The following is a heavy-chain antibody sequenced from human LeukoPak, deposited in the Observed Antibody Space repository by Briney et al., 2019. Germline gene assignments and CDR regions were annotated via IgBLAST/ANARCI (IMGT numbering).Heavy chain of an antibody. CDR2: INHSGST. Sequence: SETLSLTCAVYGGSFSGYYWSWIRQPPGKGLEWIGEINHSGSTNYNPSLKSRVTMSVDTSKNQFSLKLSSVTAADTAVYYCARRSDDYSNYDPDPWGQGTLVTVSS. CDR3: ARRSDDYSNYDPDP. D-gene: IGHD4-4*01. J-gene: IGHJ5*02. V-gene: IGHV4-34*01. CDR1: GGSFSGYY.